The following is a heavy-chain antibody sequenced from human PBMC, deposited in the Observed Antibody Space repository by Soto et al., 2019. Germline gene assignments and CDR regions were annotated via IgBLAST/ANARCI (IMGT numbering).Heavy chain of an antibody. CDR3: ARERDGDYMYGMDV. Sequence: VASVKVSCKTSGYTFSAYYVHWARRAPGRGFQWLGWINPSNEITTFSEFFQGRITMTRDTSTSTVYMELSSLRSEDTAVYYCARERDGDYMYGMDVWGQGTTVTVSS. CDR1: GYTFSAYY. D-gene: IGHD4-17*01. V-gene: IGHV1-46*01. CDR2: INPSNEIT. J-gene: IGHJ6*02.